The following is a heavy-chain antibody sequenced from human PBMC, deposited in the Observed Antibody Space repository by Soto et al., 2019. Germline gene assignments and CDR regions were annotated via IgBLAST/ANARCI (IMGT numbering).Heavy chain of an antibody. CDR2: IYWHDDK. D-gene: IGHD3-16*01. V-gene: IGHV2-5*01. Sequence: SGLTRANPTHTRTLTCTFSGFSLSTTGVGVSWIRQPPGKALEWLALIYWHDDKRYSPSLKSRLTITKDTSKNQVVLTMTNVDPVDTATYYCAHRGGATVGLYYFDFWGQGALVTVSS. J-gene: IGHJ4*01. CDR3: AHRGGATVGLYYFDF. CDR1: GFSLSTTGVG.